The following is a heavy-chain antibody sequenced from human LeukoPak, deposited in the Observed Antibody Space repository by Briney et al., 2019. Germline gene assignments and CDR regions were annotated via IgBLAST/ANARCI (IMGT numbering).Heavy chain of an antibody. CDR3: AKEYTGTFSPFPSYFDS. CDR1: GFTFSSYA. Sequence: GGSLRLSCAASGFTFSSYAMNWVRQAPGKGLEWVSAITGSGGRTYYADSVKGRFTISRDNSKNTLYLQMNSLRAEDTAIYYCAKEYTGTFSPFPSYFDSWGQGTLVTVSS. V-gene: IGHV3-23*01. CDR2: ITGSGGRT. D-gene: IGHD1-26*01. J-gene: IGHJ4*02.